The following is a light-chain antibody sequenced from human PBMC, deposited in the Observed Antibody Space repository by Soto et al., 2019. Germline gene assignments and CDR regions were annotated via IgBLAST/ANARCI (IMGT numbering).Light chain of an antibody. J-gene: IGKJ5*01. CDR3: QQYNSYSIP. CDR1: QSISSW. V-gene: IGKV1-5*03. CDR2: KAS. Sequence: DIQMTQSPSTLSASVGDRVTITCRASQSISSWLAWYQQKPGKAPKLLIYKASSLESGVPSRFSGSGSGTEFTLTISSLQPDDFAACYCQQYNSYSIPFGQGTRLEIK.